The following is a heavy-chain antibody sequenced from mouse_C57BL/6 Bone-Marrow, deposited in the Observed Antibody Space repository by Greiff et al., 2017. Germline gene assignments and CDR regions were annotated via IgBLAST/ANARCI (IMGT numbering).Heavy chain of an antibody. CDR1: GFTFSDYG. J-gene: IGHJ2*01. CDR3: ARGYYVYY. V-gene: IGHV5-17*01. D-gene: IGHD1-1*01. CDR2: ISSGSSTI. Sequence: EVQLVESGGGLVKPGGSLKLSCTASGFTFSDYGIHWVLQAPEKGLEWVAYISSGSSTIYYADTVKGRFTLPRDNAKNTLFLQMTSLRSEDTAMYYGARGYYVYYWGQGTTLPV.